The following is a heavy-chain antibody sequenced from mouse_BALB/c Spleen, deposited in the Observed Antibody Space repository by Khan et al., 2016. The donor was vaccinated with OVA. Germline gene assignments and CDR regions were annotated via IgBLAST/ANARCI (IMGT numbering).Heavy chain of an antibody. V-gene: IGHV3-6*02. Sequence: EVQLQESGPGLVKPSQSLSLTCSVTGYSITSGYFWYWIRQFPGNKLEWMGYIRYDGNSNYNPSLKNRISITRDTSKNKFFLKLNSVTPEDTATNSCARVGSSGPGWFAYWGQGTLVTVSA. CDR2: IRYDGNS. CDR3: ARVGSSGPGWFAY. J-gene: IGHJ3*01. D-gene: IGHD3-1*01. CDR1: GYSITSGYF.